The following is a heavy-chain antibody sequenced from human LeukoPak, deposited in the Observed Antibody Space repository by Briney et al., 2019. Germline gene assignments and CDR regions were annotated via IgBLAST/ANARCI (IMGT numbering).Heavy chain of an antibody. Sequence: GGSLRLSCAASGFTFSSYGMHWVRQAPGKGLEWVGFIRSKAYGGTTEYAASVKGRFTISRDDSKSIAYLQMNSLKTEDTAVYYCTRERIAAAGIRGHWGQGTLVTVSS. CDR1: GFTFSSYG. CDR3: TRERIAAAGIRGH. CDR2: IRSKAYGGTT. V-gene: IGHV3-49*04. D-gene: IGHD6-13*01. J-gene: IGHJ4*02.